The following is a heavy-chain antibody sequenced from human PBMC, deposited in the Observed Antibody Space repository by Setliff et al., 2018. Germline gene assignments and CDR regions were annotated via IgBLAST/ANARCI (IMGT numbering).Heavy chain of an antibody. Sequence: PSETLSLTCTVSGASINSGSNYWGWIRQPPGKGLEWIGRMHYRGTTYSNASLASRLTLSVDTSKNQFSLKLTSVTAADTAVYYCARTGTYRYFDSWGQGSRVTVSS. J-gene: IGHJ4*02. CDR3: ARTGTYRYFDS. V-gene: IGHV4-39*01. CDR1: GASINSGSNY. CDR2: MHYRGTT. D-gene: IGHD1-7*01.